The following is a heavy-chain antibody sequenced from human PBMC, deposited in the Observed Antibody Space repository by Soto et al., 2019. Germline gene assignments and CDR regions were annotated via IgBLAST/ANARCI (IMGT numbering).Heavy chain of an antibody. CDR1: GGAISSYY. CDR3: ARGNTVSLRSYYYYGMDV. V-gene: IGHV4-59*01. J-gene: IGHJ6*02. D-gene: IGHD5-12*01. Sequence: SETLSLTCTVSGGAISSYYWSWIRQPQGKGLGWVGYIYDSGSTNYNPALKSRVTVSVETSKNQFSLKLSSVTAADTAVYYCARGNTVSLRSYYYYGMDVWGQGTTVTVSS. CDR2: IYDSGST.